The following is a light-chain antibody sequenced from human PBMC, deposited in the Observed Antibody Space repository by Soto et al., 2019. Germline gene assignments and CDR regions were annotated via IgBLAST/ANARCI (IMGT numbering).Light chain of an antibody. Sequence: DIKMTQSQSSLSASVGDRVTITCRASQGISNYLAWYQQIPGKVPKLLISAASTLQSGVPSRFSGSGSGTDFTLTISSLQPEDVATYYCQKYTNVPAFGGGTKVEIK. V-gene: IGKV1-27*01. CDR2: AAS. CDR1: QGISNY. CDR3: QKYTNVPA. J-gene: IGKJ4*01.